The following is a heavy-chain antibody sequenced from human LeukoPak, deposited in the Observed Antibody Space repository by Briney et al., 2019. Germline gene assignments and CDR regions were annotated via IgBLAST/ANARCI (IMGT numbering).Heavy chain of an antibody. CDR2: IIPIFGTA. Sequence: RASVKVSCKASGGTFSSYAISGVRQAPGQGLEWMGRIIPIFGTANYAQKFQGRVTITADKSTSTAYMELSSLRSEDTAVYYCARASIVVVVAAKVAAFDIWGQGTMVTVSS. D-gene: IGHD2-15*01. J-gene: IGHJ3*02. CDR1: GGTFSSYA. CDR3: ARASIVVVVAAKVAAFDI. V-gene: IGHV1-69*06.